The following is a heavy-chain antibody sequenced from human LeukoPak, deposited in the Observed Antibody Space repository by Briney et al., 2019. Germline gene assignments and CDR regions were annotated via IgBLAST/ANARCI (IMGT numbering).Heavy chain of an antibody. J-gene: IGHJ5*01. CDR3: AKDLIKSDGKWEFDS. V-gene: IGHV3-23*01. CDR1: GFTFSNYA. CDR2: ILGSGTT. D-gene: IGHD1-14*01. Sequence: PGGSLRLSCGASGFTFSNYAMTWVRQAPGKGLEWVSSILGSGTTYYADSVKGRFTISRDNSKNTVNLQMSSLRAEDTAIYYCAKDLIKSDGKWEFDSWGQGTLVTVSS.